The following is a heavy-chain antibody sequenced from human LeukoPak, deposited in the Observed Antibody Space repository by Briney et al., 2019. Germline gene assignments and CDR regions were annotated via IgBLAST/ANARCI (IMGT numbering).Heavy chain of an antibody. D-gene: IGHD5-18*01. J-gene: IGHJ6*03. CDR2: MNPNSGNT. V-gene: IGHV1-8*01. CDR3: ARGRYSDYYLHYMDV. Sequence: ASVKVSCKASGYTFTSYDINWVRQATRQGLEWMGWMNPNSGNTGYAQKFQGRVTMTRNTSISTAYMELSSLRSEDTAVYYCARGRYSDYYLHYMDVWGKGTTVTVSS. CDR1: GYTFTSYD.